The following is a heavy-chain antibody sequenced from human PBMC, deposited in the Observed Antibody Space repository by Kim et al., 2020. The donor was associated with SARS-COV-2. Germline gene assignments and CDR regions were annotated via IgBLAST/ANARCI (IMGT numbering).Heavy chain of an antibody. D-gene: IGHD6-19*01. CDR3: AREPIAVAATHYYYYYGMDV. V-gene: IGHV1-69*13. Sequence: SVKVSCKASGGTFSSYAISWVRQAPGQGLEWMGGIIPIFGTANYAQKFQGRVTITADESTSTAYMELSSLRSEDTAVYYCAREPIAVAATHYYYYYGMDVWGQGTTVTVSS. J-gene: IGHJ6*02. CDR1: GGTFSSYA. CDR2: IIPIFGTA.